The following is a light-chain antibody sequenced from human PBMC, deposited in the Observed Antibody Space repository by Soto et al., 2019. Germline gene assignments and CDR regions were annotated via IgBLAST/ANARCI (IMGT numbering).Light chain of an antibody. J-gene: IGKJ1*01. CDR3: QQYNSYPWS. V-gene: IGKV1-5*03. CDR1: QTISSW. CDR2: KAS. Sequence: DTQMTQSPSTLSASVGDRVTITCRASQTISSWLAWYQQKPGKAPNLLIFKASSLESGVPSRFSGSGSGTEFTLTISRLQPDDFATYYCQQYNSYPWSFGQGTKVEIK.